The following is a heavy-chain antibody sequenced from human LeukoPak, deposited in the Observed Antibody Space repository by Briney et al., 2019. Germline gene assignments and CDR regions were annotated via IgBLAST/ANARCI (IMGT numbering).Heavy chain of an antibody. V-gene: IGHV4-59*01. CDR3: ARVAGDFTLFDY. J-gene: IGHJ4*02. D-gene: IGHD4-17*01. Sequence: SETLSLTCIVSGGSISSYYWSWIRQPPGKGLEWIGYIYYSGGTNYNPSLKSRVTISVDTSKNQFSLKLSSVTAADTAVYYCARVAGDFTLFDYWGQGTLVTVSS. CDR1: GGSISSYY. CDR2: IYYSGGT.